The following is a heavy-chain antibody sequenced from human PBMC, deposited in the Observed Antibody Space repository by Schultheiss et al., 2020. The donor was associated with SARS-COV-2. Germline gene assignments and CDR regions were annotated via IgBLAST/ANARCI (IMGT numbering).Heavy chain of an antibody. CDR2: MNPNSGNT. V-gene: IGHV1-8*01. Sequence: ASVKVSCKVSGYTLTELSMHWVRQAPGQGLEWMGWMNPNSGNTGYAQKFQGRVTMTRNTSISTAYMELSSLRSEDTAVYYCARGGERWLQSYFDYWGQGTLVTVSS. J-gene: IGHJ4*02. D-gene: IGHD5-24*01. CDR3: ARGGERWLQSYFDY. CDR1: GYTLTELS.